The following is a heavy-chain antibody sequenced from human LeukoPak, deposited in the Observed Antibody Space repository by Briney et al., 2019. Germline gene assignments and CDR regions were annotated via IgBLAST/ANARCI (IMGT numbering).Heavy chain of an antibody. V-gene: IGHV3-74*01. CDR1: GFSFSNFW. J-gene: IGHJ4*02. CDR2: INTDGRST. CDR3: ARGHPRNTALRK. D-gene: IGHD5-18*01. Sequence: GGSLRLSCAASGFSFSNFWMHWVRQAPGKGLVWVSRINTDGRSTSDAGSVKGRFTISRDNAKNTLYLQMSSLRAEDTAVYYCARGHPRNTALRKWGQGTLVTVSP.